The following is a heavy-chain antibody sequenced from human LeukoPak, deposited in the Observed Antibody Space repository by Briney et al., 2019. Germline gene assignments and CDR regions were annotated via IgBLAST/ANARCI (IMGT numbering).Heavy chain of an antibody. Sequence: GESLKISCKASGYSFSNYWIGWVRQMPGKVLELMGIIYTGDSDSRYSPSFQGQVTISADKSFSTAYLQWSSLKASDTAMYYCARGLMIRGDRWFDPWGQGTLVTVSS. J-gene: IGHJ5*02. V-gene: IGHV5-51*01. CDR2: IYTGDSDS. CDR3: ARGLMIRGDRWFDP. CDR1: GYSFSNYW. D-gene: IGHD3-10*01.